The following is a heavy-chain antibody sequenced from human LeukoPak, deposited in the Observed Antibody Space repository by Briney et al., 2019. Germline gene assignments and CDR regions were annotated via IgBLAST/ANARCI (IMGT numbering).Heavy chain of an antibody. CDR3: TRLGDGYKIDY. Sequence: GGSLKLSCAASGFTFSGSAMHWVRQASGKGLEWVGRIRSKANSYATAYAASVKGRFTISRDDSKNTAYLQMSSLKTEDTAVYYCTRLGDGYKIDYWGQGTLVTVSS. J-gene: IGHJ4*02. D-gene: IGHD5-24*01. V-gene: IGHV3-73*01. CDR2: IRSKANSYAT. CDR1: GFTFSGSA.